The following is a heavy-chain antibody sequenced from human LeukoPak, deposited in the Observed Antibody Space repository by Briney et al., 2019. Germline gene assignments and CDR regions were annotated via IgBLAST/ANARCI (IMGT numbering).Heavy chain of an antibody. CDR3: AKCPQWLRYYGMDV. V-gene: IGHV3-23*01. Sequence: GSLSLSCAASGFTFSSHAMSWVRQAPGKGLEWVSGISDSGGSTYYSDSVKGRFTISRDNSKNTLYLQMNSLRVGDTAVYYCAKCPQWLRYYGMDVWGQGTAVTVSS. J-gene: IGHJ6*02. CDR1: GFTFSSHA. CDR2: ISDSGGST. D-gene: IGHD6-19*01.